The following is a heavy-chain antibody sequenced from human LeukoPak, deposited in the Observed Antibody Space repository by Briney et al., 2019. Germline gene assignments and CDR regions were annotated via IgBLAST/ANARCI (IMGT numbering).Heavy chain of an antibody. V-gene: IGHV4-34*01. CDR3: ARGELRTWIQLLNAFDI. D-gene: IGHD5-18*01. J-gene: IGHJ3*02. Sequence: SETLSLTCAVYGGSFSGYCWSWIRQPPGKGLEWIGEINHSGSTNYDPSLKSRVTISVDTSKNQFSLKLSSVTAADTAVYYCARGELRTWIQLLNAFDIWGQGTMVTVSS. CDR1: GGSFSGYC. CDR2: INHSGST.